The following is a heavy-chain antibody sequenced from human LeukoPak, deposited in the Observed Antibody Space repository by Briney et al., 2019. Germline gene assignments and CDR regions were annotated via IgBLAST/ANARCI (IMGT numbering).Heavy chain of an antibody. V-gene: IGHV4-34*01. CDR1: GGSFSGYY. D-gene: IGHD4-17*01. CDR3: ARVPTVTFFDY. J-gene: IGHJ4*02. Sequence: PSETLSLTCAVYGGSFSGYYWSWIRQPPGKGLEWIGEINHSGSTNYNPSLKSRVTISVDTSKNQFPLKLSSVTAADTAVYYCARVPTVTFFDYWGQGTLVTVSS. CDR2: INHSGST.